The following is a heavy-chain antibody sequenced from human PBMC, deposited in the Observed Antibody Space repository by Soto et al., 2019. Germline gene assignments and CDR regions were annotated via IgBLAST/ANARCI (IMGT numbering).Heavy chain of an antibody. D-gene: IGHD2-2*03. CDR2: VYHTGRT. CDR1: GGSFKSGSYS. V-gene: IGHV4-61*01. Sequence: QVQLQESGPGLVKPSETLSLTCTVSGGSFKSGSYSWSWIRQPPGKGLEWLGYVYHTGRTSYNPSLKSRVSISMDTSKKQFSLNLDSVTAADTAVYFCAMDFAYFDSWGQGTLVTVSS. J-gene: IGHJ4*02. CDR3: AMDFAYFDS.